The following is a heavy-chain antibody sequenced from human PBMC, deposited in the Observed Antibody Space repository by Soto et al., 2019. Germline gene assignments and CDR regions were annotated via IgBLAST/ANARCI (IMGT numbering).Heavy chain of an antibody. V-gene: IGHV3-30*18. CDR2: ISYDGSNK. CDR3: AKDPHIVVVPAANPFDY. Sequence: GGSLRLSCAASGFTFSSYGMHWVRQAPGKGLEWVAVISYDGSNKYYADSVKGRFTISRDNSKNTLYLQMNSLRAEDTAVYYCAKDPHIVVVPAANPFDYWGQGTLVTVS. D-gene: IGHD2-2*01. J-gene: IGHJ4*02. CDR1: GFTFSSYG.